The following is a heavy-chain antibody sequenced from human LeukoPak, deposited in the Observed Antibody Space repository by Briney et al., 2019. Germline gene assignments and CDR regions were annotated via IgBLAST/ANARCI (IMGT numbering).Heavy chain of an antibody. CDR3: ARGGLVGNWFDP. CDR2: IIPIFGTA. CDR1: GGTFSSYA. D-gene: IGHD2-8*02. V-gene: IGHV1-69*13. Sequence: GASVKVSCKASGGTFSSYAISWVRQAPGQRLEWMGGIIPIFGTANYAQKFQGRVTITADESTSTAYMELSSLRSEDTAVYYCARGGLVGNWFDPWGQGTLVTVSS. J-gene: IGHJ5*02.